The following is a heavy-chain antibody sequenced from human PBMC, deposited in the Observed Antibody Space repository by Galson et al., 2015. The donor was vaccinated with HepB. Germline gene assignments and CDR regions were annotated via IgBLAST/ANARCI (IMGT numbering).Heavy chain of an antibody. J-gene: IGHJ4*02. D-gene: IGHD3-10*01. CDR3: ARGVLLWDGPDY. Sequence: SVKVSCKASGYKFISYYMHWVRQAPGQGLEWMGIINPSGGSTDYAPKFQGRVTLTRDTSMSTVFMELSSLRSDDTAVYFCARGVLLWDGPDYWGQGTVVTVSS. CDR2: INPSGGST. CDR1: GYKFISYY. V-gene: IGHV1-46*01.